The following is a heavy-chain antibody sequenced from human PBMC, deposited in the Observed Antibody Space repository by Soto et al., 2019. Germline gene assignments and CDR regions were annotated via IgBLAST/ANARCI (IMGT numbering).Heavy chain of an antibody. D-gene: IGHD2-15*01. CDR2: IHPVDSDA. Sequence: GESLKISCKTSGYRFTSYWIGWVRQMPGKGLEYMGIIHPVDSDARYDPSFQGQVTISAAQSINTAYLRWTSLKASDTAVYYCARQHSGDAFDVWGQRTMVTGSS. J-gene: IGHJ3*01. CDR3: ARQHSGDAFDV. CDR1: GYRFTSYW. V-gene: IGHV5-51*01.